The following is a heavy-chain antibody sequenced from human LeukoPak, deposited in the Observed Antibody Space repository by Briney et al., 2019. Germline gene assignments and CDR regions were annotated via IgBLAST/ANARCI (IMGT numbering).Heavy chain of an antibody. Sequence: SETLSLTCTVSGGSISSSSYYWGWIRQPPGKGLEWIGSIYYSGSTYYNPSLKSRVTISVDTSKNQFSLKLSSVTAADTAVYYCARGSLVRYFDYYYYGMDVWGQGTTVTVSS. V-gene: IGHV4-39*01. CDR3: ARGSLVRYFDYYYYGMDV. CDR2: IYYSGST. CDR1: GGSISSSSYY. D-gene: IGHD3-9*01. J-gene: IGHJ6*02.